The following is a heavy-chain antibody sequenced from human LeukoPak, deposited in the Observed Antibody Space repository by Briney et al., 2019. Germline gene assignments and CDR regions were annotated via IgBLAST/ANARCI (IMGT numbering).Heavy chain of an antibody. CDR3: AKSSGWYPYFDY. V-gene: IGHV3-11*01. J-gene: IGHJ4*02. Sequence: GGSLRLSCAASGFTFSDYYMSWIRQAPGKGLEWVSYISSSGSTIYYADSVKGRFTISRDNAKNSLCLQMNSLRAEDTAVYYCAKSSGWYPYFDYWGQGTLVTVSS. CDR1: GFTFSDYY. CDR2: ISSSGSTI. D-gene: IGHD6-19*01.